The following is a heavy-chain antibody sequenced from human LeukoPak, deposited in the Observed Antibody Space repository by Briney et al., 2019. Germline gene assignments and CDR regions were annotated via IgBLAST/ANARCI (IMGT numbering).Heavy chain of an antibody. CDR3: ARESNYHGSGTGWFDP. Sequence: SETLSLTCAVSGGSISSGSFYWSWIRQSAGKGLEWIGHIYISGSTDYNPSLRSRVTISVDASKNQFSLKLSSVTAADTAVYYCARESNYHGSGTGWFDPWGQGTLVTVSS. V-gene: IGHV4-61*09. J-gene: IGHJ5*02. CDR2: IYISGST. D-gene: IGHD3-10*01. CDR1: GGSISSGSFY.